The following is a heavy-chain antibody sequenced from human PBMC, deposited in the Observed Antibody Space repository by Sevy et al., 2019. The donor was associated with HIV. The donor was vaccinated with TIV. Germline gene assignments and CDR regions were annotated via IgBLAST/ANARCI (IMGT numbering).Heavy chain of an antibody. V-gene: IGHV4-59*13. CDR2: IYYSGST. Sequence: SETLSLTCTVSGGSISSYYWSWIRQPPGKGLEWIGYIYYSGSTNYNPSLKSRVTISVDTSKNQFSLKLSSVTAADTAVYYCARGRNYYDSSGYLLLRNYYYYYGMDVWGQGTTVTVSS. D-gene: IGHD3-22*01. CDR3: ARGRNYYDSSGYLLLRNYYYYYGMDV. J-gene: IGHJ6*02. CDR1: GGSISSYY.